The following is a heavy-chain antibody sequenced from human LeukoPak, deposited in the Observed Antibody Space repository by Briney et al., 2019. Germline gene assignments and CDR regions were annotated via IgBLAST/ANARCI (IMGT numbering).Heavy chain of an antibody. CDR3: ARAYYDFWSGYYNWIRTERYNWFDP. D-gene: IGHD3-3*01. V-gene: IGHV1-8*01. CDR2: MNPNSGNT. J-gene: IGHJ5*02. Sequence: ASVKVSCKPSGYTFTSYDINWVRQATGQGLEWMGWMNPNSGNTGYAQKFQGRVTMTRNTSISTAYMELSSLRSEDTAVYYCARAYYDFWSGYYNWIRTERYNWFDPWGQGTLVTVSS. CDR1: GYTFTSYD.